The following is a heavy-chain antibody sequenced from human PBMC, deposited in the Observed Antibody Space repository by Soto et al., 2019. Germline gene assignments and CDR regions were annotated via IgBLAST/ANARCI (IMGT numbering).Heavy chain of an antibody. Sequence: QVHLVQSGAEVKKPGSSVKVSCKTSGGTFSTYTVSWVRQAPGQGLEWIGRIIPILDVLTYAQKFQGRVTITADKSTSTAYLKLTSLKSEDTAMYYCARGSEGSGTESAFHFWGQGTMVTVSS. V-gene: IGHV1-69*02. CDR3: ARGSEGSGTESAFHF. CDR2: IIPILDVL. J-gene: IGHJ3*01. D-gene: IGHD2-15*01. CDR1: GGTFSTYT.